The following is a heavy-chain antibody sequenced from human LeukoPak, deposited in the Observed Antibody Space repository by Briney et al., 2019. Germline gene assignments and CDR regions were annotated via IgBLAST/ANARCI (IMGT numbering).Heavy chain of an antibody. D-gene: IGHD3-3*01. J-gene: IGHJ4*02. CDR2: IKSKRGGETT. V-gene: IGHV3-15*01. CDR1: VFPFSDVW. Sequence: GGSLRLSCAASVFPFSDVWMHWVRQIPGRGLEWVGRIKSKRGGETTDYAPPVKGRLTILRDDSKNTLHLQMNSLNTEDTAVYYCTWQTSFEFWMVDYWGLGTLVTVSS. CDR3: TWQTSFEFWMVDY.